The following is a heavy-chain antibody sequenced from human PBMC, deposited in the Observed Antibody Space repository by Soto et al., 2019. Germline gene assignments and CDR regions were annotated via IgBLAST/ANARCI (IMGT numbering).Heavy chain of an antibody. CDR3: AKGVQSYYDYYMDV. CDR2: ISGSGGST. V-gene: IGHV3-23*01. CDR1: GFTFSSYA. J-gene: IGHJ6*03. Sequence: EVQLLESGGGLVQPGGSLRLSCAASGFTFSSYAMSWVRQAPGKGLEWVSAISGSGGSTYYADSVEGRFTISGDNSKNTLYLQMNSLRAEDTAVYYCAKGVQSYYDYYMDVWGKGTTVTVSS.